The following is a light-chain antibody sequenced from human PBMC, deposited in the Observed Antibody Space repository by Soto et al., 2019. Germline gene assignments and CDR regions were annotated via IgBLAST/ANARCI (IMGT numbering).Light chain of an antibody. V-gene: IGKV3-15*01. J-gene: IGKJ1*01. CDR2: AAS. Sequence: ETVMTQSPATLSVSPLQLATLSFMASQRVGNDLAWYQQKPGQAPRLLIYAASTRATGIPARFSGSGSGTEFTLTISSLQSEDFAVYYCQQYNNWPPGTFGQGTKVDIK. CDR1: QRVGND. CDR3: QQYNNWPPGT.